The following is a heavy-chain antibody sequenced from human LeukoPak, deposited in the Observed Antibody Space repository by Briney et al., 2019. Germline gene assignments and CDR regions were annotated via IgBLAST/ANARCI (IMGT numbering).Heavy chain of an antibody. V-gene: IGHV3-21*01. D-gene: IGHD5-24*01. CDR2: ISSSSSYI. Sequence: GGSLRLSCAASGFTFSSYSMNWVRQAPGKGLEWVSSISSSSSYIYYADSVKGRFTISRDNAKNSLYLQMNSLRAEDTAVHYCARDRGDGYNEAFDYWGQGTLVTVSS. CDR1: GFTFSSYS. J-gene: IGHJ4*02. CDR3: ARDRGDGYNEAFDY.